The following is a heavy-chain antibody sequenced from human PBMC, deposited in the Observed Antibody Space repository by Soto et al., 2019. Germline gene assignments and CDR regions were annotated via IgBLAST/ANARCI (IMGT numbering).Heavy chain of an antibody. J-gene: IGHJ5*02. D-gene: IGHD2-2*01. CDR3: ARATIVLVPAAMVSHWFDP. CDR1: GGSVSSGSYY. V-gene: IGHV4-61*01. CDR2: IYYSGST. Sequence: SETLSLTCTVSGGSVSSGSYYWSWIRQPPGKGLECVGYIYYSGSTNYNPSLKSRVTISVDTSKNQFSLKLSSVTAADTAVYYCARATIVLVPAAMVSHWFDPWGQGTLVTVSS.